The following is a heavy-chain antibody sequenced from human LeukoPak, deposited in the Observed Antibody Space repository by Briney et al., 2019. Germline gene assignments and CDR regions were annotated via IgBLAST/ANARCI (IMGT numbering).Heavy chain of an antibody. CDR1: GFTFTTYA. D-gene: IGHD4-23*01. CDR2: LSDSGGST. J-gene: IGHJ4*02. Sequence: GGSLRLSCAASGFTFTTYAMSWVRQAPGKGLEWVSGLSDSGGSTYYADSVKGRFTISRDNSRDTLYLQMNSLRAEDTAVYYCARYEYGGIDYWGQGTLVTVSS. CDR3: ARYEYGGIDY. V-gene: IGHV3-23*01.